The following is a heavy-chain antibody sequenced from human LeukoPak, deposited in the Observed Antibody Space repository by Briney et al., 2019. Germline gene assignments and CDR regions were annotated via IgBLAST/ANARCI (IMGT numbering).Heavy chain of an antibody. CDR1: GDSVSSNSAA. CDR2: TYYRSKWYN. V-gene: IGHV6-1*01. J-gene: IGHJ4*02. Sequence: QTLSLTCAISGDSVSSNSAAWNWIRQSPSRGLEWLGRTYYRSKWYNDYAVSVKSRITINPDTSKNQFSLKLSSVTAADTAVYYCARGFYYYDSSSYYYFDYWGQGTLVTVSS. D-gene: IGHD3-22*01. CDR3: ARGFYYYDSSSYYYFDY.